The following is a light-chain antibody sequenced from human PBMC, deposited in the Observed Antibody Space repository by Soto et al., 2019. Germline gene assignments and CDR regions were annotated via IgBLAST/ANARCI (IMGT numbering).Light chain of an antibody. Sequence: DIQLTQSPSSLSASVGDRVSISCRANQSINNYLNWYQQKPGKAPKVLIFAASTLQSGVPSRFSGSGSGTDFTLTITSLQPEDFATYHCQQSYSRTFGQGTKVDI. CDR3: QQSYSRT. CDR2: AAS. V-gene: IGKV1-39*01. J-gene: IGKJ1*01. CDR1: QSINNY.